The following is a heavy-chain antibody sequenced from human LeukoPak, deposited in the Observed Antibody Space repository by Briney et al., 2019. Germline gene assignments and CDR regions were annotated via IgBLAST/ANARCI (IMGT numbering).Heavy chain of an antibody. CDR1: RLTFRRYW. J-gene: IGHJ4*02. D-gene: IGHD3-9*01. Sequence: PGGNLRLYCAASRLTFRRYWMHWVRQAQGKGLVWVSGLNSDGRSTNYTDSVKGRFTNSRYNAANTLYLQMKSLRVEARSVYYCVRGADAGYSSDSWGQGTLVTVSS. CDR2: LNSDGRST. V-gene: IGHV3-74*01. CDR3: VRGADAGYSSDS.